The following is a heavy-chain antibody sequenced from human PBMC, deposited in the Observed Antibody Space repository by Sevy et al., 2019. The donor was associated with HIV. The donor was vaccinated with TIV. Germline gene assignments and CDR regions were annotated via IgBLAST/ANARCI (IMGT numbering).Heavy chain of an antibody. CDR1: GFTFDDYA. V-gene: IGHV3-49*03. J-gene: IGHJ4*02. CDR3: TRDLVTADTPEYFFDY. D-gene: IGHD3-9*01. CDR2: VTRNSYEADGGTT. Sequence: GGSLRLSCTTSGFTFDDYAMSWFRLAPVKGLEWVAFVTRNSYEADGGTTDYAASVKGRFIISRDDSKSIAYLQMNSLKTEDTAVYHCTRDLVTADTPEYFFDYWGQGTLVTVSS.